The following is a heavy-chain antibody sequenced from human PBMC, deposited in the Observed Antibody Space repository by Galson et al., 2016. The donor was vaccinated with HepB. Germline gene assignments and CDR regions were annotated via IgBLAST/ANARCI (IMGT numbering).Heavy chain of an antibody. D-gene: IGHD1-26*01. CDR2: IIPMFGTA. V-gene: IGHV1-69*13. J-gene: IGHJ6*02. CDR1: GGPFSTYA. CDR3: ARAPIRVGATHYYYHVLDV. Sequence: SVKVSCKASGGPFSTYAFNWVRQAPGQGLEWMGGIIPMFGTANYTQSFQGRVTFTADESTSTAYMELSSLRSDDTAVFYCARAPIRVGATHYYYHVLDVWGQGATVTVSS.